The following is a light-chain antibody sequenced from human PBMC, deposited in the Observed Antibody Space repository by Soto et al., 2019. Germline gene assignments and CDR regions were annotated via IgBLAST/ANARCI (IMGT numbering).Light chain of an antibody. J-gene: IGLJ2*01. CDR1: STDVGAYNY. Sequence: QSALTQPASVSESPGQSITISCTGSSTDVGAYNYVSWYQKYPGKAPKLMIYEVNYRPSGVSNRFPGSKSGNTASLTISGLQAEDEADYYCSSYTSSRTLVFGGGTKLTVL. V-gene: IGLV2-14*01. CDR3: SSYTSSRTLV. CDR2: EVN.